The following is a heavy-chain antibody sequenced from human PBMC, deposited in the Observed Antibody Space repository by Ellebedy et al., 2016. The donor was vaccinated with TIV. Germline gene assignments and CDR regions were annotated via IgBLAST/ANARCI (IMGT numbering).Heavy chain of an antibody. V-gene: IGHV4-59*01. CDR3: ARGIGESSGWLDK. D-gene: IGHD6-19*01. Sequence: MPSETLSLTCTVSGGSISSYYWSWIRQPPGKGLEWIGNIYYSGNTNYNPSLKSRVTISRDTSKNHSSLRLSTVTAADPGMYYFARGIGESSGWLDKWGQGTLVTVSS. J-gene: IGHJ4*02. CDR2: IYYSGNT. CDR1: GGSISSYY.